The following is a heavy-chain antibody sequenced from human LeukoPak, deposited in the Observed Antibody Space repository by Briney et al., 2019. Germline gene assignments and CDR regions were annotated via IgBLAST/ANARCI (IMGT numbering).Heavy chain of an antibody. J-gene: IGHJ6*02. CDR3: ARERVVVTAIEDCYYGMDV. Sequence: GGSLTLSCAASGFTFSSYWMHWVRQAPGKGLVWVSRINSDRSSTSYADSVKGRFTISRDNAKNTLYLQMNSLRAEDTAVYYCARERVVVTAIEDCYYGMDVWGQGTTVTVSS. CDR2: INSDRSST. CDR1: GFTFSSYW. V-gene: IGHV3-74*01. D-gene: IGHD2-21*02.